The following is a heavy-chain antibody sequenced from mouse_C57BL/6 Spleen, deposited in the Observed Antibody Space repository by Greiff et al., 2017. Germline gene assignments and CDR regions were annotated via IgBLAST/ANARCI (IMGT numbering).Heavy chain of an antibody. CDR2: INPSNGGT. V-gene: IGHV1-53*01. Sequence: VQLQQPGTELVKPGASVKLSCKASGYTFTSYWMHWVKQRPGQGLEWIGNINPSNGGTNYNEKFKSKATLTVDKSSSTAYMQLSSLTSEDSAVYYCARVDGYFYYAMDYWGQGTSVTVSS. CDR1: GYTFTSYW. CDR3: ARVDGYFYYAMDY. D-gene: IGHD2-3*01. J-gene: IGHJ4*01.